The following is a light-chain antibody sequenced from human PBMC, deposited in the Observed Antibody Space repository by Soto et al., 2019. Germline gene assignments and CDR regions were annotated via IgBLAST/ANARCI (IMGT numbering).Light chain of an antibody. CDR1: SSDVGTYNY. CDR2: DVI. J-gene: IGLJ1*01. Sequence: QSVLTQPPSASGSPGQTVAISCTGTSSDVGTYNYVSWYQQHPGKAPKLMIYDVIQRPSGVPARFSGSKSGNTASLTVSGLQPEDEADYYCCSYTTSSTYVFGTGTKLTVL. V-gene: IGLV2-8*01. CDR3: CSYTTSSTYV.